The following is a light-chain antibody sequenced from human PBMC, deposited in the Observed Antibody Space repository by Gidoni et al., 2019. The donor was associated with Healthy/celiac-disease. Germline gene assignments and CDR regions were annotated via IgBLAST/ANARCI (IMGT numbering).Light chain of an antibody. V-gene: IGKV1-8*01. J-gene: IGKJ3*01. CDR3: QQYYSYPQT. Sequence: AIRVTQSPSSFSASTGDRVTITCRASQGISSYLAWYQQKPGKAPKLLIYAASTLQSGVPSRFSGSGSGTDFTLTISCLQSEDFATYYCQQYYSYPQTFGPXTKVEIK. CDR1: QGISSY. CDR2: AAS.